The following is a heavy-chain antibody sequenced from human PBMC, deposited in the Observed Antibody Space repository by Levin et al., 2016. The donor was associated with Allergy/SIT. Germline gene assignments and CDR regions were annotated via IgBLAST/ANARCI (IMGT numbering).Heavy chain of an antibody. CDR2: ISYDGSNK. V-gene: IGHV3-30*18. Sequence: WIRQPPGKGLEWVAVISYDGSNKYYADSVKGRFTISRDNSKNTLYLQMNSLRAEDTAVYYCAKNEQSRGFDPWGQGTLVTVSS. J-gene: IGHJ5*02. CDR3: AKNEQSRGFDP. D-gene: IGHD6-19*01.